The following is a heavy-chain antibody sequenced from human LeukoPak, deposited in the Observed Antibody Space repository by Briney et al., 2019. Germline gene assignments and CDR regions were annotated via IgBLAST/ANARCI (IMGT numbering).Heavy chain of an antibody. CDR3: ASSCSSTSCYGRDV. CDR2: INWNGGSA. D-gene: IGHD2-2*01. J-gene: IGHJ6*04. CDR1: GFTFDDYG. V-gene: IGHV3-20*01. Sequence: GGSLRLSCAASGFTFDDYGMSWVRQAPGKGLEWVSGINWNGGSAGYADSVKGRFTISRDNAKNSLYLQMNSLRAEDTALYHCASSCSSTSCYGRDVWGKGTTVTVSS.